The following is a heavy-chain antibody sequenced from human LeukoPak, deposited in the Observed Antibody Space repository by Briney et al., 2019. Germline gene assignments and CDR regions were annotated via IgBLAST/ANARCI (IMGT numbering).Heavy chain of an antibody. D-gene: IGHD5-18*01. V-gene: IGHV4-34*01. Sequence: PSETLSLTCAVYGGSFSGFYWSWIRQPPGKGLEWIGEIYQSGSTNHNPSLKSRVTISADTSQNQVSLKVSSVTAADTAVYYCARRQRGYTYGYGSGAFDIWGQGTMVTVSS. CDR1: GGSFSGFY. CDR2: IYQSGST. CDR3: ARRQRGYTYGYGSGAFDI. J-gene: IGHJ3*02.